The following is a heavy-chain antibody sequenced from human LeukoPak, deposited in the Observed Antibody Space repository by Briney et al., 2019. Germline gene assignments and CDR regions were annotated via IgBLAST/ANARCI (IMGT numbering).Heavy chain of an antibody. CDR2: IHYSGNA. CDR1: GGSISSSSYY. D-gene: IGHD6-25*01. J-gene: IGHJ4*02. CDR3: ARRSGSGWVGFDY. V-gene: IGHV4-39*01. Sequence: KSSQTLSLTCTVSGGSISSSSYYWGWIRQPPVKGLEWIGTIHYSGNAYDKPSLKSRVTISVDTSKNQFSLKLTSVTAADTAVYYCARRSGSGWVGFDYWGQGTLVTVSS.